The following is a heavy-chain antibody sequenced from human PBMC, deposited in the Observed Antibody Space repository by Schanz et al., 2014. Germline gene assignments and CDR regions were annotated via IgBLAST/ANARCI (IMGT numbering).Heavy chain of an antibody. D-gene: IGHD3-22*01. V-gene: IGHV3-23*04. CDR2: ITGSGGTT. Sequence: EVKLVESGGGLVQPGGSLRLSCAASGFTFSDHFMDWVRQAPGKGLEWVSAITGSGGTTHYADSVKGRFTISRDNSKNTLYLQLNSLRVEDTAKYFCAKDPNLFRDSSGYYYSPFDYWGQGTLVTVSS. CDR1: GFTFSDHF. CDR3: AKDPNLFRDSSGYYYSPFDY. J-gene: IGHJ4*02.